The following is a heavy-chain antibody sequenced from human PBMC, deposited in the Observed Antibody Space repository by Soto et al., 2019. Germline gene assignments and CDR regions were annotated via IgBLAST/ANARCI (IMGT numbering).Heavy chain of an antibody. CDR3: ARLSLVRRWLHLNWFDP. CDR2: PYYSGST. CDR1: GGSISSSSYY. Sequence: QLQLQESGPGLVKPSETLSLTCTVSGGSISSSSYYWGWIRQPPGKGLEWIGRPYYSGSTYDNPSLKSRVTISVDTSKNQFSLKLSSVTAADTALYYCARLSLVRRWLHLNWFDPWGQGTLVTVSS. V-gene: IGHV4-39*01. J-gene: IGHJ5*02. D-gene: IGHD5-12*01.